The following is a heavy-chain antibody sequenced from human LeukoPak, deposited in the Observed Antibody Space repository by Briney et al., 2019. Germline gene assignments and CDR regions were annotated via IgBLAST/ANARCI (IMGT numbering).Heavy chain of an antibody. J-gene: IGHJ6*02. CDR1: GFIFSDYY. CDR2: ISSNGSTI. D-gene: IGHD2-15*01. CDR3: ARDRRYCSGGSCYSNYYYYYGMDV. Sequence: GGSLRLSCAASGFIFSDYYMSWIRQAPGKGLEWVSYISSNGSTIYYADSVKGRFTISRDNAKNSLYLQMNSLRAEDTAVYYCARDRRYCSGGSCYSNYYYYYGMDVWGQGTTVTVSS. V-gene: IGHV3-11*01.